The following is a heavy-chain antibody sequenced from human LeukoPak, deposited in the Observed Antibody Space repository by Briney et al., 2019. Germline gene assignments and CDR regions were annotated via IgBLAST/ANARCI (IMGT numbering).Heavy chain of an antibody. D-gene: IGHD3-10*01. CDR2: IKEDGSEK. CDR1: GFTFSRSW. Sequence: GGSLRLSCAASGFTFSRSWMSWVRQTPGKGLEWLANIKEDGSEKYYVDSVKGRFTISRDNSKNTLYLQMNSLRAEDTAVYYCARDRGSGTGGWFDPWGQGTLVTVSS. V-gene: IGHV3-7*01. CDR3: ARDRGSGTGGWFDP. J-gene: IGHJ5*02.